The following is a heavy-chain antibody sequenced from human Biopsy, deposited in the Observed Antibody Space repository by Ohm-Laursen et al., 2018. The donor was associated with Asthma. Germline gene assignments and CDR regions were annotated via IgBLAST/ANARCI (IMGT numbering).Heavy chain of an antibody. CDR2: IMTVFGTT. V-gene: IGHV1-69*13. CDR1: GGTFSNFA. Sequence: GASVKASCKAPGGTFSNFAISWVRQAPGQGLEWLGGIMTVFGTTNYAQKFQGRVTITADESTSTAYMEVTSLRSEDTAIYYCARCQVGYSSGWSLLLKKIYYSGMDVWGQGTAVIVSS. D-gene: IGHD6-19*01. CDR3: ARCQVGYSSGWSLLLKKIYYSGMDV. J-gene: IGHJ6*02.